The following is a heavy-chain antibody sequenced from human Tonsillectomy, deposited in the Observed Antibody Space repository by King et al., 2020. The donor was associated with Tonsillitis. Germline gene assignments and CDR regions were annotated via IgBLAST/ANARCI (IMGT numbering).Heavy chain of an antibody. CDR2: FSTYNGNT. CDR1: GYTFTTYG. Sequence: VQLVESGPEVQKPGASVKVSCKASGYTFTTYGITWVRQAPGQGLEWMGWFSTYNGNTNYAQNLQGRVTMTTDTSTSTAYMELRSLRSDDTAVYYCARDIHSYYGSGSYSSTFDYWGQGTLVTVSS. D-gene: IGHD3-10*01. CDR3: ARDIHSYYGSGSYSSTFDY. V-gene: IGHV1-18*01. J-gene: IGHJ4*02.